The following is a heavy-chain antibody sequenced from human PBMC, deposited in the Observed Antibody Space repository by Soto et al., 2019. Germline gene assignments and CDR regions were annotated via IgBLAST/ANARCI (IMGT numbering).Heavy chain of an antibody. CDR1: GFTLSPYS. D-gene: IGHD6-25*01. V-gene: IGHV3-21*01. Sequence: GGELRLCCAASGFTLSPYSINWGRQAPGKGLEWVSSISSSGNTIFYADSVKDRFTISRDNAKDSVSLQMNSLRAEDTALYYFSRCTWRRDRNSVCGRRSTVTVSS. CDR3: SRCTWRRDRNSV. J-gene: IGHJ6*02. CDR2: ISSSGNTI.